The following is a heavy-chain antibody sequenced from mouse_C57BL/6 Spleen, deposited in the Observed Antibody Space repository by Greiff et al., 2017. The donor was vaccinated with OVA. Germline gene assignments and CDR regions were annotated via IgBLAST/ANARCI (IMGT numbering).Heavy chain of an antibody. CDR2: IDPSDSYT. J-gene: IGHJ2*01. Sequence: VQLQQPGAELVKPGASVKLSCKASGYTFTSYWMQWVKQRPGQGLEWIGEIDPSDSYTNYNQKFKGKATLTVDTSSSTAYMQLSSLTSEDSAVYYCARSPGEGYYFDYWGQGTTLTVSS. CDR1: GYTFTSYW. CDR3: ARSPGEGYYFDY. V-gene: IGHV1-50*01.